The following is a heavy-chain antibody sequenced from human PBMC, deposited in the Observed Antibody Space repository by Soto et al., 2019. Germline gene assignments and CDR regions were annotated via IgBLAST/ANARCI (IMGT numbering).Heavy chain of an antibody. CDR1: GFTFSSYW. CDR3: TTGVYHLDH. Sequence: GESLKISCAASGFTFSSYWMTWVRQAPGKGLEWVANIKEEGSEIYYVDSVKGRFTISRDNAKNSLYLQMNSLRAEDTAVYYCTTGVYHLDHWGQGTLVTVSS. CDR2: IKEEGSEI. D-gene: IGHD6-13*01. V-gene: IGHV3-7*05. J-gene: IGHJ4*02.